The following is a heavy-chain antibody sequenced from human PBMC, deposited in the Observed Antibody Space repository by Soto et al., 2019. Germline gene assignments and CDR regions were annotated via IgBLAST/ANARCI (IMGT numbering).Heavy chain of an antibody. CDR1: GASISSSY. D-gene: IGHD3-22*01. V-gene: IGHV4-59*01. Sequence: SETLSLTCTVSGASISSSYWSWIRQSPGKGLEWIGYVYYSGSTNYNPSLKSRVTISVDTSKNQFSLKLSSVTAADTAVYYCARGYYDSSGQSNTFDIWGQGTMVTISS. CDR3: ARGYYDSSGQSNTFDI. CDR2: VYYSGST. J-gene: IGHJ3*02.